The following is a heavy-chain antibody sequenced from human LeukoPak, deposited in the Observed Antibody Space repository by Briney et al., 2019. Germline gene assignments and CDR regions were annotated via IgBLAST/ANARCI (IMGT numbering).Heavy chain of an antibody. Sequence: SETLSLTCAVYGGSFSGYYWSWIRQPPGKGLEWIGSIYYSGSTYYNPSLKSRVTISVDTSKNQFSLKLSSVTAADTAVYYCARLYYDFWSGRTDSGHDAFDIWGQGTMVTVSS. CDR2: IYYSGST. V-gene: IGHV4-34*01. CDR1: GGSFSGYY. J-gene: IGHJ3*02. D-gene: IGHD3-3*01. CDR3: ARLYYDFWSGRTDSGHDAFDI.